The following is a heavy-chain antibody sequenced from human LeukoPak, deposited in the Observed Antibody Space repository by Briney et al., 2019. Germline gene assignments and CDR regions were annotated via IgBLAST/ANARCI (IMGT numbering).Heavy chain of an antibody. D-gene: IGHD3-16*01. CDR1: GFTFSSYW. J-gene: IGHJ4*02. Sequence: GGSLRLSCAASGFTFSSYWMSWVRQAPGKGLEWVANIKQDGSEKYYVDSVKGRFTISRDNAKNSLYLQMNSLRAEDTAVYYCARSGSFWGSYYFDYWGQGTLVTVSS. V-gene: IGHV3-7*01. CDR2: IKQDGSEK. CDR3: ARSGSFWGSYYFDY.